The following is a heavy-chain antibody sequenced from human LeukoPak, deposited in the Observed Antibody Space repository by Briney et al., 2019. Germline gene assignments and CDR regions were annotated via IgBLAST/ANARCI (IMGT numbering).Heavy chain of an antibody. Sequence: GGSLRLSCAASGFTFSSYDMHWVRQATGKGLEWVSAIGTAGDTYYPGSVKGRFTISRENAKNSLCLQMNSLRAEDTAVYYCARDGGGPYDSSGSPDYWGQGTLVTVSS. CDR1: GFTFSSYD. V-gene: IGHV3-13*01. J-gene: IGHJ4*02. CDR3: ARDGGGPYDSSGSPDY. CDR2: IGTAGDT. D-gene: IGHD3-22*01.